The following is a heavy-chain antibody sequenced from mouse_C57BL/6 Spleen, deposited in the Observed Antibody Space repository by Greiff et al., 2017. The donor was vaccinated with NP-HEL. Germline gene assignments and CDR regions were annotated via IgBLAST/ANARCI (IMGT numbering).Heavy chain of an antibody. Sequence: EVKLVESGGDLVKPGGSLKLSCAASGFTFSSYGMSWVRQTPDKRLEWVATISSGGSYTYYPDRVKGRFTISRDKAKNTLYLQMSSLKAEDTAMYYCAREGNGPAWFAYWGQGTLVTVSA. V-gene: IGHV5-6*01. CDR3: AREGNGPAWFAY. CDR1: GFTFSSYG. J-gene: IGHJ3*01. CDR2: ISSGGSYT.